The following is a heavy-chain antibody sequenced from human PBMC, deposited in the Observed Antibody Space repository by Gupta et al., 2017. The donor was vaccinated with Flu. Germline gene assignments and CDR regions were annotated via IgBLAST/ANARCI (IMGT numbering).Heavy chain of an antibody. J-gene: IGHJ4*02. Sequence: QVQLQQWGAGLLKPSETLSLTCAVYGGSFSGYYWSWIRQPPGKGLEWIGEINHSGSTNDNPSLKSRVTISVDTAKNQFSLKMRSVTAADTAVYYGARGRIAAGFDYWGQGTLVTVYS. CDR3: ARGRIAAGFDY. CDR1: GGSFSGYY. CDR2: INHSGST. D-gene: IGHD6-6*01. V-gene: IGHV4-34*01.